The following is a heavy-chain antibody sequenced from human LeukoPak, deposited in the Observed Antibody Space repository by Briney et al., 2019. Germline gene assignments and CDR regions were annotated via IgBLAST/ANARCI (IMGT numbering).Heavy chain of an antibody. V-gene: IGHV1-2*02. Sequence: ASVKVSCKASGYTFTGYYMHWVRQAPGQGLEGMGCINPNSGGTNYAQKFQGRVTMTRDTSISTAYMELSRLRSDDTAVYYCATDRMHYYDSSGYYNWFDPWGQGTLVTVSS. J-gene: IGHJ5*02. CDR2: INPNSGGT. CDR1: GYTFTGYY. D-gene: IGHD3-22*01. CDR3: ATDRMHYYDSSGYYNWFDP.